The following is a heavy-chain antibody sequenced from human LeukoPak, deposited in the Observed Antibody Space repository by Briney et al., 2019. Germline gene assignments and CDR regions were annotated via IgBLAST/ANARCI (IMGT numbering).Heavy chain of an antibody. V-gene: IGHV1-18*01. J-gene: IGHJ4*02. Sequence: ASVKVSCKASGYTFTSYGISWVRQAPGQGLEWMVWISTYNGNTNYAQKLQGRVTMTTDTSTSTAYMELTSLRSDDTAVYYCARSSATFWSGRGVRADFDYWGQGTLVTVSS. CDR2: ISTYNGNT. CDR3: ARSSATFWSGRGVRADFDY. D-gene: IGHD3-3*01. CDR1: GYTFTSYG.